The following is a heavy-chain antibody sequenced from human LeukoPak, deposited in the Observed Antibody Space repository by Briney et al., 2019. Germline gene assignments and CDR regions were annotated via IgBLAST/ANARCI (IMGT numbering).Heavy chain of an antibody. CDR3: ASTHNSSGRYAFDI. Sequence: SETLSLTCAVYGGSFSGYYWSWIRQPPGKGLEWIGEINHSGSTNYNPSLKSRVTISLDTSKNQFSLKLSSVTAADTAVYYCASTHNSSGRYAFDIWGQGTMVTVSS. V-gene: IGHV4-34*01. CDR2: INHSGST. CDR1: GGSFSGYY. J-gene: IGHJ3*02. D-gene: IGHD6-19*01.